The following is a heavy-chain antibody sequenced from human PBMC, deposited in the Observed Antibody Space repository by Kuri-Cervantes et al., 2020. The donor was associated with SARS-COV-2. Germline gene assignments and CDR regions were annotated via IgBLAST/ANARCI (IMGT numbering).Heavy chain of an antibody. J-gene: IGHJ6*03. D-gene: IGHD6-6*01. CDR2: INHSGST. CDR3: ARDRYSSSLFYYYYMDV. CDR1: GDSISSSRYY. V-gene: IGHV4-39*07. Sequence: SETLSLTCTVSGDSISSSRYYWSWIRQPPGKGLEWIGEINHSGSTNYNPSLKSRVTISVDTSKNQFSLKLSSVTAADTAVYYCARDRYSSSLFYYYYMDVWGKGTTVTVSS.